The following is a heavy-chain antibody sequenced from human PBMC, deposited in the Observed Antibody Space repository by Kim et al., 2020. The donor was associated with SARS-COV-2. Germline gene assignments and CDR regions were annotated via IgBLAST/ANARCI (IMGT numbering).Heavy chain of an antibody. J-gene: IGHJ3*01. Sequence: GGSLRLSCGASGFTFNNYAMHWLRQAPGKGLEWEAVISYDGSIKYYADSVKGHFTVSRDWSNNTMYLHMWSLRPEDTVLYSCAKWSAFVWFGKGWSTFD. CDR1: GFTFNNYA. V-gene: IGHV3-30*18. CDR2: ISYDGSIK. D-gene: IGHD3-10*01. CDR3: AKWSAFVWFGKGWSTFD.